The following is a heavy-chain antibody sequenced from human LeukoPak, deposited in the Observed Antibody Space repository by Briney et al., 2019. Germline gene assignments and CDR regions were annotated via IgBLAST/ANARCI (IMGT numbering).Heavy chain of an antibody. D-gene: IGHD2-21*02. CDR1: GGSISSGGYY. CDR2: IYYSGST. Sequence: SETLSLTCTVSGGSISSGGYYWSWIRQHPGKGLEWIGYIYYSGSTYYNPSLKSRVTISVDTSKNQFSLKLSSVTAADTAVYYCASRRLSYDAFDIWGQGTMVTVSS. CDR3: ASRRLSYDAFDI. V-gene: IGHV4-31*03. J-gene: IGHJ3*02.